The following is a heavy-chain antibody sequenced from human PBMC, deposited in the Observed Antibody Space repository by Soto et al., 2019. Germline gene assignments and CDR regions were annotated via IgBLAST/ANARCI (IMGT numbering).Heavy chain of an antibody. CDR1: GGTSSKYA. CDR2: IIPIFGTS. D-gene: IGHD1-7*01. Sequence: QVQLVQSGAEVKKPGSSVKVSCRASGGTSSKYAINWVRQAPGQGLEWMGGIIPIFGTSNYAQNFQGRVTFTADKSTSTAYMELSSLRSEDTAMYYCARDITGTIVPYFDYWGQGTLVTVSS. CDR3: ARDITGTIVPYFDY. V-gene: IGHV1-69*06. J-gene: IGHJ4*02.